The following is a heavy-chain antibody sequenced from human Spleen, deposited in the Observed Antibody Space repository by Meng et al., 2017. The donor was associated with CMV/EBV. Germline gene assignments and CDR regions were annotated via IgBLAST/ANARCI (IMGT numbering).Heavy chain of an antibody. CDR3: AKGDSSGYPFDL. CDR1: GFPVSSNY. V-gene: IGHV3-23*03. CDR2: IYSGGSST. Sequence: SCAASGFPVSSNYMGWGRQAPGRGLEWVSVIYSGGSSTYYADSVKGRFTISRDNSKNTLYLQMNSLRAEDTAVYYCAKGDSSGYPFDLWGRGTLVTVSS. D-gene: IGHD3-22*01. J-gene: IGHJ2*01.